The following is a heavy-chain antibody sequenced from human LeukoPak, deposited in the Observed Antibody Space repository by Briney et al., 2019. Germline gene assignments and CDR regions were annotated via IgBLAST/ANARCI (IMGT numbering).Heavy chain of an antibody. Sequence: PSETLSLTCAVYGGAFSGYFWSWIRQPPGKGLEWIGEINHSGSTNYNPSLKSRVTISADTSKNQFSLKLNSVTAADTAVYHCAKNGQTGFSFDPWGQGTLVTVS. J-gene: IGHJ5*02. CDR2: INHSGST. V-gene: IGHV4-34*01. CDR3: AKNGQTGFSFDP. CDR1: GGAFSGYF. D-gene: IGHD3-9*01.